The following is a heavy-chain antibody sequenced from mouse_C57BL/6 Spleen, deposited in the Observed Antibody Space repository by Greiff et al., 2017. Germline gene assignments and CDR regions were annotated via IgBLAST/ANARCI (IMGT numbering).Heavy chain of an antibody. CDR3: ARPIYYDYDVAY. J-gene: IGHJ3*01. V-gene: IGHV5-17*01. D-gene: IGHD2-4*01. CDR2: ISSGSSTI. CDR1: GFTFSDYG. Sequence: EVKVVESGGGLVKPGGSLKLSCAASGFTFSDYGMHWVRQAPEKGLEWVAYISSGSSTIYYADTVKGRFTISRDNAKNTLFLQMTSLRSEDTAMYYCARPIYYDYDVAYWGQGTLVTVSA.